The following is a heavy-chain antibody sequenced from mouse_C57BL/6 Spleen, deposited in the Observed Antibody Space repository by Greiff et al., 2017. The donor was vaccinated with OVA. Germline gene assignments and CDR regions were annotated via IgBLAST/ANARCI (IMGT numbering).Heavy chain of an antibody. V-gene: IGHV1-15*01. CDR2: IDPETGGT. CDR3: TRSGYYGDQGARDY. CDR1: GYTFTDYE. D-gene: IGHD2-13*01. Sequence: VQLQQSGAELVRPGASVTLSCKASGYTFTDYEMHWVKQTPVHGLEWIGAIDPETGGTAYNQKFKGKAILTADKSSSTAYMELRSLTSEDSAVYYCTRSGYYGDQGARDYWGQGTSVTVSS. J-gene: IGHJ4*01.